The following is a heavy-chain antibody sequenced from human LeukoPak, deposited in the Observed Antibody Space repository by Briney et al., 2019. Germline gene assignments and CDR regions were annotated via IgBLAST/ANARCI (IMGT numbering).Heavy chain of an antibody. CDR2: IKQDGSEK. J-gene: IGHJ4*02. CDR1: GFTFSSYW. V-gene: IGHV3-7*03. D-gene: IGHD3-22*01. CDR3: ARDESITMIPNGVHY. Sequence: GGSLRLSCAASGFTFSSYWMSWVRQAPGKGLEWVANIKQDGSEKYYVDSVKGRFTISRDNAKNSLYLQMNSLRAEDTAVYYCARDESITMIPNGVHYWGQGTLVTVSS.